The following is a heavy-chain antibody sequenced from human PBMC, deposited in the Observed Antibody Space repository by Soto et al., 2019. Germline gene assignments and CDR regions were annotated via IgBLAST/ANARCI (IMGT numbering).Heavy chain of an antibody. Sequence: EMQLVESGGGSVQPGRSLRLSCAASGFSFDDYGMHWVRQGPGKGLEWVSGISWNSGDIYYADSVKGRFTISRDNAKKTLYLQMNSLRPEDTAFYYCAKDNDVDRDGPLDYWGQGILVTVSS. V-gene: IGHV3-9*01. CDR3: AKDNDVDRDGPLDY. D-gene: IGHD5-12*01. CDR2: ISWNSGDI. CDR1: GFSFDDYG. J-gene: IGHJ4*02.